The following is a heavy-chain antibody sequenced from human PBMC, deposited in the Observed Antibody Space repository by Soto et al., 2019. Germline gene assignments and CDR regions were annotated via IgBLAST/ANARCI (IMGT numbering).Heavy chain of an antibody. D-gene: IGHD2-2*01. Sequence: QVQLVESGGGVVQPGRSLRLSCAASGFTFSSYGMHWVRQAPGKGLEWVAVIWYDGSNKYYADSVKGRFTISRDNSKNTLYLQMNSLRAEDTALYYCAKGGQLLVEGGGYWGQGTLVTVSS. V-gene: IGHV3-33*06. CDR2: IWYDGSNK. CDR1: GFTFSSYG. J-gene: IGHJ4*02. CDR3: AKGGQLLVEGGGY.